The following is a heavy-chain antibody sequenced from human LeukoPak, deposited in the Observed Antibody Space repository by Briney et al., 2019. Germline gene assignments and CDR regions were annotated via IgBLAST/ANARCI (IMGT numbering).Heavy chain of an antibody. CDR3: ARDQLKTGSYFDY. CDR1: GFTFSSYS. J-gene: IGHJ4*02. V-gene: IGHV3-21*01. D-gene: IGHD3-10*01. Sequence: GGSLRLSCAASGFTFSSYSMNWVRQAPGKGLEWVSSISSSSSYVYYADSVKGRFTISRDNAKNSLYLQMNSLRAEDTAVYYCARDQLKTGSYFDYWGQGTLVTVSS. CDR2: ISSSSSYV.